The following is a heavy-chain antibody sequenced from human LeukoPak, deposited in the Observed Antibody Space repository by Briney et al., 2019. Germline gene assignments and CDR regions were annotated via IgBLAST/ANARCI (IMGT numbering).Heavy chain of an antibody. D-gene: IGHD6-19*01. J-gene: IGHJ4*02. V-gene: IGHV1-2*02. CDR3: ARLVSESSVSDY. CDR2: INPNSGGT. Sequence: ASVKVSSKASGYTFTGYYMHWVRQAPGQGLEWMGWINPNSGGTNYAQKFQGRVTMTRDTSISTAYMELSRLRSDDTAVYYCARLVSESSVSDYWGQGTLVTVSS. CDR1: GYTFTGYY.